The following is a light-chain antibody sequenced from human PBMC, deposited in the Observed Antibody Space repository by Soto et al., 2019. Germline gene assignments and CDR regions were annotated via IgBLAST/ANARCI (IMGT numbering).Light chain of an antibody. CDR3: CSYAGSYNIYL. CDR2: DVF. CDR1: SSDVGYYNY. V-gene: IGLV2-11*01. J-gene: IGLJ1*01. Sequence: QSVLTQPRAVSGSPGQSVTISCTGTSSDVGYYNYVSWYQRHQGKAPKLMIYDVFKRPSGVPDRISGSKSGNTASLTISGLQAEDESHYYCCSYAGSYNIYLFGTGNNVTVL.